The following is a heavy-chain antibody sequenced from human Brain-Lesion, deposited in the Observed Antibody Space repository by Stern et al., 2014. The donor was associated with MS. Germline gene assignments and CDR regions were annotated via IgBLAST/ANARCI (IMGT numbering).Heavy chain of an antibody. V-gene: IGHV4-39*01. CDR2: IYYSGNT. D-gene: IGHD2-15*01. Sequence: VQLVESGPGLVKPSETLSLTCTVAGGSVSSTSYAWAWIRQPPGKGLEWIGTIYYSGNTYYSPSLKSRLTISLDTSKNPFSLPLGSVPAADTAVYYCAGEEDIRYCSGGSCTGNWFDPWGQGTLVTVSS. CDR1: GGSVSSTSYA. J-gene: IGHJ5*02. CDR3: AGEEDIRYCSGGSCTGNWFDP.